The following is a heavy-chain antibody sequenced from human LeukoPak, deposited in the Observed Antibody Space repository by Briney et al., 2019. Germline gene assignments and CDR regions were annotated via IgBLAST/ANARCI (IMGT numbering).Heavy chain of an antibody. CDR1: GYTFTGHY. Sequence: ASAKVSCKASGYTFTGHYIHWVRQAPGQGLAWMGWINPNSGGTNYAQKFQGRVTMTRDTSISTAYMELSRLRSDDTAVYYCARVSVYGCSSTTCLVLDIWGQGTMVTVSS. CDR3: ARVSVYGCSSTTCLVLDI. CDR2: INPNSGGT. J-gene: IGHJ3*02. D-gene: IGHD2-2*01. V-gene: IGHV1-2*02.